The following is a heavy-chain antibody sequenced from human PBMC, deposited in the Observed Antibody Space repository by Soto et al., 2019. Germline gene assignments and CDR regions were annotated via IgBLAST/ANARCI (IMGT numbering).Heavy chain of an antibody. CDR1: GFTFSSYG. D-gene: IGHD2-15*01. J-gene: IGHJ6*02. V-gene: IGHV3-30*18. Sequence: PGGSLRLSCAASGFTFSSYGMHWVRQAPGKGLEWVAVISYDGSNKYYADSVKGRFTISRDNSKNTLYLQMNSLRAEDTAVYYCAKEVGRSRYCSGGSCYSRPDYYYGMDVWGQGTTVTVSS. CDR3: AKEVGRSRYCSGGSCYSRPDYYYGMDV. CDR2: ISYDGSNK.